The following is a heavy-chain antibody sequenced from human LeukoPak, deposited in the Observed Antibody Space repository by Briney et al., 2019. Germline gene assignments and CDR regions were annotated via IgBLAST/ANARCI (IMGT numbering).Heavy chain of an antibody. CDR3: ARAYDDFWSGYQFDY. J-gene: IGHJ4*02. Sequence: PSETLSLTCGVYGGSFSGYYWSWIRQPPRKGLEWIGGSNHSGISNFNPSLKSRVTISVDTSKNQFSLKLSSVTAADTAVYYCARAYDDFWSGYQFDYWGQGTLVTVSS. V-gene: IGHV4-34*01. CDR2: SNHSGIS. D-gene: IGHD3-3*01. CDR1: GGSFSGYY.